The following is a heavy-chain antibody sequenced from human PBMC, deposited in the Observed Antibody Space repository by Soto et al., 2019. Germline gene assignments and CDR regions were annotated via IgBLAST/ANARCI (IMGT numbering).Heavy chain of an antibody. D-gene: IGHD3-9*01. Sequence: SETLSLTCTVSGGSISSGGYYWSWIRQHPGKGLEWIGYIYYSGSTYYNPSLKSRVTISVDTSKNQFSLKLSSVTAADTAVYYCARGDILTGYYIANWFDPWGQGTLVTVSS. V-gene: IGHV4-31*03. CDR2: IYYSGST. J-gene: IGHJ5*02. CDR1: GGSISSGGYY. CDR3: ARGDILTGYYIANWFDP.